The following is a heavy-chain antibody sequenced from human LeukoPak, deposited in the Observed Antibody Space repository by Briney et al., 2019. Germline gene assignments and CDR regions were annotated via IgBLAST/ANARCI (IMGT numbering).Heavy chain of an antibody. D-gene: IGHD3-22*01. CDR1: GFTFSDYC. Sequence: KPGGSLRLSCAASGFTFSDYCMSWIRQAPGKGLEWVSYISSSGSTIYYADSVKGRFTISRDNAKNSLYLQMNSLRAEDTAVYYCARAKHYDSSGYLGYWGQGTLVTVSS. CDR3: ARAKHYDSSGYLGY. V-gene: IGHV3-11*01. J-gene: IGHJ4*02. CDR2: ISSSGSTI.